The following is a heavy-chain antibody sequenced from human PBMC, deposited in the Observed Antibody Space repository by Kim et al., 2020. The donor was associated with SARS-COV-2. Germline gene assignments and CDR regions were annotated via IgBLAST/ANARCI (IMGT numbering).Heavy chain of an antibody. CDR3: AKDKNRDCWTGYSSYGVVV. D-gene: IGHD3-3*01. J-gene: IGHJ6*02. Sequence: GGSLRLSCAASGFTFSNSAMNWVRQAPGKGLEWVSAIGYSGDHTYYADSVKGRFTISRDNSKSTLYLQMNNLRAEDTAVYYCAKDKNRDCWTGYSSYGVVVWGQGTTVASP. CDR2: IGYSGDHT. CDR1: GFTFSNSA. V-gene: IGHV3-23*01.